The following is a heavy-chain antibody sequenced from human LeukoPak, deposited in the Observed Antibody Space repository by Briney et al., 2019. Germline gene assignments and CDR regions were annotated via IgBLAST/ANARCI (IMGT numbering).Heavy chain of an antibody. V-gene: IGHV2-5*02. D-gene: IGHD6-19*01. CDR2: IYWDDDE. CDR3: AHTRSGWNPNLFDY. J-gene: IGHJ4*02. CDR1: GFSLSTNTEG. Sequence: SGPTLVNPTQTLTLTCTFSGFSLSTNTEGVGWIRQPPGKALEWLALIYWDDDERYSPSLKSRLTITKDTSKNQVVLTMTNMDPVDTATYYCAHTRSGWNPNLFDYWGQGTLVTVSS.